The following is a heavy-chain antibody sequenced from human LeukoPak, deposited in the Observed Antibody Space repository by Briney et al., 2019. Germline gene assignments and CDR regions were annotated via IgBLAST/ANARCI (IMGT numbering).Heavy chain of an antibody. Sequence: SETLSLTCTVSGGSIRSYYWSWIRQPAGKGLESIGHISTSGSTNYNPSLKSRVTMSVDTSKNQFSLKLSSVTAADTAVYYCARDHSSASYTYYYYYMDVWGKGTTVTVSS. CDR1: GGSIRSYY. D-gene: IGHD1-26*01. CDR3: ARDHSSASYTYYYYYMDV. J-gene: IGHJ6*03. CDR2: ISTSGST. V-gene: IGHV4-4*07.